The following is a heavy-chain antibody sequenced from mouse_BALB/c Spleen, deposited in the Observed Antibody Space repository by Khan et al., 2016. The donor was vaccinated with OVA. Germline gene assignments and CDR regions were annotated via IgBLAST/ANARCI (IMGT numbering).Heavy chain of an antibody. V-gene: IGHV1S22*01. D-gene: IGHD2-1*01. Sequence: LQQSGSELVRPGASVKLSCKASGYTFTSYWMHWVKQRHGQGLEWIGNIYPGSGSTNYDEMFKSKGTLTVDTSSSTAYMHRSSLTSEDSAVYCCTRGGYYGKSLFAYWGQGTLVTVSA. J-gene: IGHJ3*01. CDR3: TRGGYYGKSLFAY. CDR2: IYPGSGST. CDR1: GYTFTSYW.